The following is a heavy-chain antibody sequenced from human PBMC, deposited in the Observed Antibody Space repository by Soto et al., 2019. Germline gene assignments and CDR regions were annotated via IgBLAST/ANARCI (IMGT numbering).Heavy chain of an antibody. CDR1: GYSFTSYW. J-gene: IGHJ3*01. CDR3: ARLELAGKTYDAFDF. V-gene: IGHV5-51*01. D-gene: IGHD6-19*01. Sequence: GESLKISCKGSGYSFTSYWIGWVRQMPGKGLEWMGIIYPGDSDTRYSPSFQGQVTISADKSISTAYLQWSSLKASDTAMYYCARLELAGKTYDAFDFWGQGTMVTVSS. CDR2: IYPGDSDT.